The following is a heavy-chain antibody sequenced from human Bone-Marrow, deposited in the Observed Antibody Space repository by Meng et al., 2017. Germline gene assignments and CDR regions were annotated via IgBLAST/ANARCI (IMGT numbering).Heavy chain of an antibody. CDR3: ARDRVEMATIPLDG. CDR1: GFTFGDYA. CDR2: ISYDGSNK. Sequence: GGSLRLSCTASGFTFGDYAMSWVRQAPGKGLEWVAVISYDGSNKYYADSVKGRFTISRDNSKNTLYLQMNSLRAEDTAVYYCARDRVEMATIPLDGWGPGTLVTVSS. V-gene: IGHV3-30*04. J-gene: IGHJ4*02. D-gene: IGHD5-24*01.